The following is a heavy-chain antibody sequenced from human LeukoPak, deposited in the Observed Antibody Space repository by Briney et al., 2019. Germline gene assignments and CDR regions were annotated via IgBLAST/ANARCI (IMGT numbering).Heavy chain of an antibody. CDR1: GFTFSNYW. D-gene: IGHD6-19*01. V-gene: IGHV3-21*01. J-gene: IGHJ4*02. CDR2: ISSSSSYI. CDR3: ARAREQWLVRGDYFDY. Sequence: GGSLRLSCAASGFTFSNYWMSWVRQAPGKGLEWVSSISSSSSYIYYADSVKGRFTISRDNAKNSLYLQMNSLRAEDTAVYYCARAREQWLVRGDYFDYWGQGTLVTVSS.